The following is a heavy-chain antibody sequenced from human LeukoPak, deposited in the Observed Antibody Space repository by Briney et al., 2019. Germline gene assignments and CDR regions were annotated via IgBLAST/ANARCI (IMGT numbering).Heavy chain of an antibody. J-gene: IGHJ4*02. CDR3: AKESAYSSSSGDFDY. Sequence: GGSLRLSCAASGFTFDDYAMHWVRQAPGKGLEWVSGISWNSGSIGYADSVKGRFTISGDNAKNSLYLQMNSLRAEDTALYYCAKESAYSSSSGDFDYWGQGTLVTVSS. CDR2: ISWNSGSI. V-gene: IGHV3-9*01. CDR1: GFTFDDYA. D-gene: IGHD6-6*01.